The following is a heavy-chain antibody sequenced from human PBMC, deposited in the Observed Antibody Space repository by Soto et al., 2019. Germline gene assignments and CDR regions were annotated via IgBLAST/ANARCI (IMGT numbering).Heavy chain of an antibody. CDR1: GYPVTAYY. J-gene: IGHJ3*02. CDR2: INPATGAA. V-gene: IGHV1-2*02. CDR3: ARGGGVGVAGSAAFDM. Sequence: QLHLVQSGAVVKKPGASVTVSCSASGYPVTAYYMHWVRQAPGRGLEWMGGINPATGAAKYTQTIQGGVTMTRDTSSSTVFMELSGLTSEDTAVFSGARGGGVGVAGSAAFDMWGQGTLVTVSS. D-gene: IGHD3-3*01.